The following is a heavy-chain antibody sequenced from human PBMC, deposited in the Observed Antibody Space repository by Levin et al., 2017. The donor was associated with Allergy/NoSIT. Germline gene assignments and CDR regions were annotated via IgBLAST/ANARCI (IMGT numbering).Heavy chain of an antibody. Sequence: GGSLRLSCKGSGYSFTSYWIVWVRQMPGKGLEWMGIIFPGDSDTRYSPSFQGQVTISTDKSISTAYLQWSSLKASDTAMYYCARLGGDTTLVTSYWYFDLWGRGTLVTVSS. CDR1: GYSFTSYW. V-gene: IGHV5-51*01. CDR2: IFPGDSDT. J-gene: IGHJ2*01. D-gene: IGHD5-18*01. CDR3: ARLGGDTTLVTSYWYFDL.